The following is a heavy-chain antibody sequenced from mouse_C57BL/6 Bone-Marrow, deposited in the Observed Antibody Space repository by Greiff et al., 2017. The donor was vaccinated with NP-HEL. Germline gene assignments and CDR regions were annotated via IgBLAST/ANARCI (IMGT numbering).Heavy chain of an antibody. Sequence: QVQLQQPGAELVMPGASVKLSCKASGYTFTSYWMHWVKQRPGQGLEWIGEIDPSDSYTNYNQKFKGKSTLTVDKSSSTAYMQLSSLTSEDSAVYYCAVPRSSDYRGPAPTLTFSS. V-gene: IGHV1-69*01. CDR1: GYTFTSYW. CDR2: IDPSDSYT. D-gene: IGHD3-1*01. CDR3: AVPRSSDY. J-gene: IGHJ2*01.